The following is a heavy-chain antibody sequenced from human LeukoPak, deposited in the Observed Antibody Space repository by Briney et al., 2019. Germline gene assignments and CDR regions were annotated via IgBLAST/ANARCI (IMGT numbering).Heavy chain of an antibody. CDR3: ARGGSGYYYGFDY. Sequence: GGSLRLSCAASGFTFSSYGMHWVPQAPGKGLEWVAVIWYDGSNKYYADSVKGRFTISRDNSKNTLYLQMNSLRAEDTAVYYCARGGSGYYYGFDYWGQGTLVTVSS. CDR1: GFTFSSYG. J-gene: IGHJ4*02. CDR2: IWYDGSNK. V-gene: IGHV3-33*08. D-gene: IGHD3-22*01.